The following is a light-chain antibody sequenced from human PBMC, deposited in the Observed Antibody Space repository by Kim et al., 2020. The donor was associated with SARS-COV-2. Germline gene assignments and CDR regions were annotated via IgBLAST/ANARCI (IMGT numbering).Light chain of an antibody. V-gene: IGLV3-1*01. Sequence: SVSPGQTASITCSGDKLGDKFVSWYQQKPGQSPVVLIYQHTKRPSWIPDRFSGSISGNTATLTISGTQAMDEADYYCQAWDSTTHVFGTGTKVTVL. CDR1: KLGDKF. J-gene: IGLJ1*01. CDR2: QHT. CDR3: QAWDSTTHV.